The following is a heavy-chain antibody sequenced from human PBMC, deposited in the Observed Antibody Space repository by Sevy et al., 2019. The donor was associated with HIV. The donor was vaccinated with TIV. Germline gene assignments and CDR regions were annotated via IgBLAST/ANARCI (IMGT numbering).Heavy chain of an antibody. CDR3: ARAYDFWSGYSDAFDI. D-gene: IGHD3-3*01. Sequence: RVSLRLSCAASGFTFSDYYMSWIRQAPGKGLEWVSYISSSGSTIYYADSAKGRFTISRDNAKKSLYLQMNSLRADDTAVYYCARAYDFWSGYSDAFDIWGQGTMVTVSS. CDR1: GFTFSDYY. J-gene: IGHJ3*02. CDR2: ISSSGSTI. V-gene: IGHV3-11*01.